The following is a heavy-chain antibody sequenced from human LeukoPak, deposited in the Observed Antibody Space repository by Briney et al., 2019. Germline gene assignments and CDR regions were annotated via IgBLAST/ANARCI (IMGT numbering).Heavy chain of an antibody. Sequence: SETLSLTCTVSGGSISSYYWSWIRQPPGMGLEWIGYIYYSGSTNYNPSLKSRVTISVDTSKNQFSLKLSSVAAADTAVYYCASTVVTPEDAFDIWGQGTMVTVSS. J-gene: IGHJ3*02. CDR3: ASTVVTPEDAFDI. V-gene: IGHV4-59*01. D-gene: IGHD4-23*01. CDR2: IYYSGST. CDR1: GGSISSYY.